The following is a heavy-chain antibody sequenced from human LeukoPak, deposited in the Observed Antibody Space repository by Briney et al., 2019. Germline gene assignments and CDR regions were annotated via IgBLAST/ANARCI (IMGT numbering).Heavy chain of an antibody. D-gene: IGHD3-22*01. J-gene: IGHJ4*02. CDR3: ARAGSDDSGFYVY. V-gene: IGHV3-53*01. CDR1: GFTVSSSF. Sequence: PGGSLRLSCAASGFTVSSSFMSWVRQVPGKGLEWVSVVYRGGGTDYADSVKGRFAISTDNMEITLYLQMTTLCAEYIAGHYCARAGSDDSGFYVYWGQGTLVTVSS. CDR2: VYRGGGT.